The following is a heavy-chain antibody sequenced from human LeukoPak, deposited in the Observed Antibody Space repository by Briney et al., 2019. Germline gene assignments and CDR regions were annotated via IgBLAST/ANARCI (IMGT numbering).Heavy chain of an antibody. J-gene: IGHJ4*02. CDR2: ISNSGSSI. CDR3: AKDQASDYYDSSGYPLHFDY. V-gene: IGHV3-21*05. Sequence: GGSLRLSCAASGFTFSSYAMSWVRQAPGKGLEWVSYISNSGSSIYYADSVKGRFTTSRDNAKSSLYLQMYSLRAEDTAVYFCAKDQASDYYDSSGYPLHFDYWGQGTLVTVPS. CDR1: GFTFSSYA. D-gene: IGHD3-22*01.